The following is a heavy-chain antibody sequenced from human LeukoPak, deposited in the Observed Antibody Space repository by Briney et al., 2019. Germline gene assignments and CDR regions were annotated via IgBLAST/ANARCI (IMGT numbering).Heavy chain of an antibody. V-gene: IGHV3-48*02. Sequence: PGGSLRLSCAASGFTFSNYGMNWVRQAPGKGLEWVSYISSGSRTINYADSVKGRFTVSRDKAKNSLYLQMNSLRDEDTAVYYCARGGSSRPDYWGQGTLVTVSS. CDR2: ISSGSRTI. J-gene: IGHJ4*02. CDR3: ARGGSSRPDY. CDR1: GFTFSNYG.